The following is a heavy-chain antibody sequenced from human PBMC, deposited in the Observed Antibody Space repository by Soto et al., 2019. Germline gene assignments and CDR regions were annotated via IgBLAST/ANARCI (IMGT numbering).Heavy chain of an antibody. CDR1: GDSISSYY. V-gene: IGHV4-59*12. CDR3: ARGLEASSWYFED. CDR2: IYYSGST. D-gene: IGHD6-13*01. J-gene: IGHJ4*02. Sequence: QVQLQESGPGLVKPSETLSLTCSVSGDSISSYYWNWIRQPPGKGLQWIGYIYYSGSTNYNPSLKSRVTMSVDTSKNQFSLKLTSVTAADTAFYYCARGLEASSWYFEDWGQGTLVTVSS.